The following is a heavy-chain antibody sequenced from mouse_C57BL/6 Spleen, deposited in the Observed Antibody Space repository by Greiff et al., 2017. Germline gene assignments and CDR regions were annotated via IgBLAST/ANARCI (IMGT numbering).Heavy chain of an antibody. CDR3: ASGDYSWFAY. Sequence: DVKLMESGPGMVKPSQSLSLTCTVTGYSITSGYDWHWIRHFPGNKLEWMGYISYSGSTNYNPSLKSRISITHDTSKNHFFLKLNSVTTEDTATYYCASGDYSWFAYWGQGTLVTVSA. CDR1: GYSITSGYD. D-gene: IGHD1-1*01. CDR2: ISYSGST. V-gene: IGHV3-1*01. J-gene: IGHJ3*01.